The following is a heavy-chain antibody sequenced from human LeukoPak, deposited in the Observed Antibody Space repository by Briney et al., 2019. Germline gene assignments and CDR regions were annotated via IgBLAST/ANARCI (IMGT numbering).Heavy chain of an antibody. CDR1: GGTFSSYA. Sequence: SVKVSCEASGGTFSSYAISWVRQAPGQGLEWMGRIIPILGIANYAQKFQGRVTITADKSTSTAYMELSSLRSEDTAVYYCARDLSDYGMDVWGQGTTVTVSS. CDR3: ARDLSDYGMDV. V-gene: IGHV1-69*04. CDR2: IIPILGIA. J-gene: IGHJ6*02.